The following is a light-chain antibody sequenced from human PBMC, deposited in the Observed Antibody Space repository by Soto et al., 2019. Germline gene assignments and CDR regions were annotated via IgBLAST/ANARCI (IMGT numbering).Light chain of an antibody. CDR2: AAS. J-gene: IGKJ5*01. CDR3: QQGYTSAIT. V-gene: IGKV1-39*01. Sequence: DIQMTQSPSSLSASVGDRVTITCRASQSIGKHLNWYQQKPGKAPKFLIYAASNLQSGVPSRSSGSGSGTDFTLTVNSLQPEDFATYYCQQGYTSAITFGQGTRLEIK. CDR1: QSIGKH.